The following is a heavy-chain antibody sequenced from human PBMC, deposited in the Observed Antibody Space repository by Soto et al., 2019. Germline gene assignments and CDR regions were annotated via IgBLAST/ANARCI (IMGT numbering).Heavy chain of an antibody. Sequence: GGSLRLSCAASGFTVSSNYMSWVRQAPGKGLEWVSVIYSGGSTYYADSVKGRFTISRDNSKNTLYLQMNSLRAEDMAVYYCATGFSSGWYAFDIWGQGTMVTVSS. D-gene: IGHD6-19*01. J-gene: IGHJ3*02. V-gene: IGHV3-53*01. CDR2: IYSGGST. CDR1: GFTVSSNY. CDR3: ATGFSSGWYAFDI.